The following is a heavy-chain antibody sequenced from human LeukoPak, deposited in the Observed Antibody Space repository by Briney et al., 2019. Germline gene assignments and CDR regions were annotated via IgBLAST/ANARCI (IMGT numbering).Heavy chain of an antibody. J-gene: IGHJ4*02. CDR1: GFTFSSYG. Sequence: GGSLRLSCAASGFTFSSYGMHWVRQAPGKGLEWVAFIWYDGSNKYYADSVKGRFTISRDNSKNTLYLHVNSLRPEDTAVYYCARGGSGSYYTIFDYWGQGTLVTVSS. CDR3: ARGGSGSYYTIFDY. V-gene: IGHV3-30*02. D-gene: IGHD3-10*01. CDR2: IWYDGSNK.